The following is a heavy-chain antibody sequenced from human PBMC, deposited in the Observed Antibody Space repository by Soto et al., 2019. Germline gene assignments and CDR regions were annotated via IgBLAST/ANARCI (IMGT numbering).Heavy chain of an antibody. D-gene: IGHD2-15*01. CDR2: INPNSGGT. V-gene: IGHV1-2*02. J-gene: IGHJ6*02. Sequence: ASVKVSFKASGYTFTGYYMHWLRQAPGQGLEWMGWINPNSGGTNYAQKFQGRVTMTRDTSISTAYMELSRLRSDDTAVYYCARDRACSGGSCYSYYGMDVWGQGTTVTVSS. CDR1: GYTFTGYY. CDR3: ARDRACSGGSCYSYYGMDV.